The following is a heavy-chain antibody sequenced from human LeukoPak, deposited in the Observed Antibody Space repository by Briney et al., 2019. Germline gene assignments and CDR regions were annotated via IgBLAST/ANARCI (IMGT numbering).Heavy chain of an antibody. V-gene: IGHV3-23*01. CDR2: ISSSGGGT. J-gene: IGHJ4*02. D-gene: IGHD6-13*01. CDR1: GFTFSSYA. Sequence: GGSLRHSCAASGFTFSSYAMSWVRQAPGKGLEWVSAISSSGGGTYYADSVKGRFTISRDNSKNKLYLQMNSLRAEDTAVYYCAKEYSSSWYYVDYWGQGTLVTVSS. CDR3: AKEYSSSWYYVDY.